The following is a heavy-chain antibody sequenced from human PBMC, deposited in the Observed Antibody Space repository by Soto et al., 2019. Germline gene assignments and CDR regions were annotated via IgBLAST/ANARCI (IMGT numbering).Heavy chain of an antibody. J-gene: IGHJ4*02. V-gene: IGHV4-31*03. Sequence: SETLSLTCTVSGGSISSGGYYWSWIRQHPGKGLEWIGYIYYSGSTYYNPSLKSRVTISVDTSKNQFSLKLSSVTAADTAVYYCASYLSYYYDSSGYPNKYYFDYWGQGTLVTVSS. CDR3: ASYLSYYYDSSGYPNKYYFDY. CDR1: GGSISSGGYY. D-gene: IGHD3-22*01. CDR2: IYYSGST.